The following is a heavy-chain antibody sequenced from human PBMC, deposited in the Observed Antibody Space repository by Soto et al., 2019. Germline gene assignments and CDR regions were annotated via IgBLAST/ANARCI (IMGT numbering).Heavy chain of an antibody. CDR1: GGSISSSNW. J-gene: IGHJ4*01. V-gene: IGHV4-4*02. CDR3: TRVKASGVNFNY. D-gene: IGHD3-10*01. CDR2: IYHSGST. Sequence: QVQLQESGPGLVKPSGTLSLTCAVSGGSISSSNWWSWVRQPPGTGLEWIGEIYHSGSTNYNPSLKSRVTISVDKSKNQFSLKLRTVIASDTAVYYCTRVKASGVNFNYWGHRTLVTVSS.